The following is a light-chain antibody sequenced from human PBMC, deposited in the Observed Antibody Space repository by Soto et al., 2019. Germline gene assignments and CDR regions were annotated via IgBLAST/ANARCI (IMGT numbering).Light chain of an antibody. CDR1: QSIHSW. J-gene: IGKJ2*01. CDR3: QQHDSYSSYT. V-gene: IGKV1-5*03. Sequence: DIQMTQSPSTLSASVGDRVIITCRASQSIHSWLAWYQQKPGEAPKLLIYQASILETGVPSRFSGSQAGTEFTLTISSLQPDDIATYYCQQHDSYSSYTFGQGTKLEI. CDR2: QAS.